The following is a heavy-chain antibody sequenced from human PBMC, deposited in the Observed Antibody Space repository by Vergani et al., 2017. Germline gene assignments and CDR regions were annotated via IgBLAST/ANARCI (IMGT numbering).Heavy chain of an antibody. J-gene: IGHJ6*03. D-gene: IGHD6-6*01. V-gene: IGHV4-59*01. CDR2: IYYCGST. CDR1: GGSISSYY. Sequence: QVQLQESGPGLVKPSETLSLTCTVSGGSISSYYWSWIRQPPGKGLEWIGYIYYCGSTNYNPSLKSRVTISVDTSKNQFSLKLSSVTAADTAVYYCARGLETGIAARYYYMDVWGKGTTVTVSS. CDR3: ARGLETGIAARYYYMDV.